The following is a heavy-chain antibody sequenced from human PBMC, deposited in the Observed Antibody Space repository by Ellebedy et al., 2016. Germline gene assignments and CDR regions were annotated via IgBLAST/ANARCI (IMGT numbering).Heavy chain of an antibody. Sequence: GGSLRLXXAASGFTFSSYAMSWVRRAPGKGLEWVSSISAGGGSTYYADSVQGRFTISRDNSKNTLHLQMNSLRAGDTAVYYCAKDHPPRLRIAVAGTSPFDYWGQGTLVTVSS. CDR3: AKDHPPRLRIAVAGTSPFDY. CDR1: GFTFSSYA. J-gene: IGHJ4*02. V-gene: IGHV3-23*01. CDR2: ISAGGGST. D-gene: IGHD6-19*01.